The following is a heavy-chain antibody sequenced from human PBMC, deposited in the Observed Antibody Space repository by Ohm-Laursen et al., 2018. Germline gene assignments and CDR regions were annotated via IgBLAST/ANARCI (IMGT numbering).Heavy chain of an antibody. Sequence: SLRLSCAASGFTFSRYSMNWVRQAPGKGLEWVSYISGIDNIIYYADSVRGRFTISRDNAKNSLYLQMNSLRAEDTAVYYCARDRVQDYWGQGTLVTVSS. CDR3: ARDRVQDY. V-gene: IGHV3-48*04. D-gene: IGHD1-1*01. CDR2: ISGIDNII. CDR1: GFTFSRYS. J-gene: IGHJ4*02.